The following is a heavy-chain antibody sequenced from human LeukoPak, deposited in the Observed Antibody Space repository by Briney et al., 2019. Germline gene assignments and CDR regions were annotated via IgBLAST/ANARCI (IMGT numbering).Heavy chain of an antibody. D-gene: IGHD6-13*01. Sequence: PSETLSLTCAVYGGSFSGYYWSWIRHPPGKGLEWIGEINHSGSTNYNPSLKSRVTISVDTSKNQFSLKLSSVTAADTAVYYCARHRGYSSSWYVDYWGQGTLVTVSS. J-gene: IGHJ4*02. CDR2: INHSGST. CDR3: ARHRGYSSSWYVDY. CDR1: GGSFSGYY. V-gene: IGHV4-34*01.